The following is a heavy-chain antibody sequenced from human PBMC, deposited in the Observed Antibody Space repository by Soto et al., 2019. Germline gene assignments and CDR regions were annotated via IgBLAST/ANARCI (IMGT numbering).Heavy chain of an antibody. CDR1: GSSVNSGNYY. CDR3: ARRIVGASAFDF. J-gene: IGHJ4*02. D-gene: IGHD1-26*01. Sequence: QVQLQESGPGLVRPSETLSLTCSVSGSSVNSGNYYWSWIRQPPGKGLEWIGYVYKSGSANYNPSLKSRLTISVDTAKNEFSLNLRSVTAADTAVYYCARRIVGASAFDFLGQGTLVRVSS. CDR2: VYKSGSA. V-gene: IGHV4-61*01.